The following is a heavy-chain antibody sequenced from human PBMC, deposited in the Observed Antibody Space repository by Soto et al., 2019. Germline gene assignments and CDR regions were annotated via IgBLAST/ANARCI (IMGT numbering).Heavy chain of an antibody. CDR3: ARDQMAYCAGDCFGYYGMDV. V-gene: IGHV3-30-3*01. Sequence: GGSLRLSCAASGFTFSSYAMHWVRQAPGKGLEWVAVISYDGSNKYYADSVKGRFTISRDNSKNTLYLQMNSLRAEDTAVYYCARDQMAYCAGDCFGYYGMDVWGQGTTVTV. D-gene: IGHD2-21*02. CDR2: ISYDGSNK. CDR1: GFTFSSYA. J-gene: IGHJ6*02.